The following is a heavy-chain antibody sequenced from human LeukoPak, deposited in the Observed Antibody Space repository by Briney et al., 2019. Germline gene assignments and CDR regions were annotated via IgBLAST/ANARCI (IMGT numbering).Heavy chain of an antibody. CDR1: GHTFTGYY. D-gene: IGHD5-24*01. V-gene: IGHV1-2*02. Sequence: ASVKVSCKASGHTFTGYYMHCVRQAPGQGLEWMGWINPNSGGTNYAQKFQDRVTMTRDTSISTAYMELSRLRSDDTAVYYCARDRGAGYNPIDYWGQGTLVTVSS. CDR2: INPNSGGT. CDR3: ARDRGAGYNPIDY. J-gene: IGHJ4*02.